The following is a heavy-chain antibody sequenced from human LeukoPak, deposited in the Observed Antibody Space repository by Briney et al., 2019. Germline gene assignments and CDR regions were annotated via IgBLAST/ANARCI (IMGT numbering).Heavy chain of an antibody. CDR1: GGSISSYY. CDR2: IYYSGST. CDR3: ARDLGSAFDY. D-gene: IGHD3-16*01. J-gene: IGHJ4*02. V-gene: IGHV4-59*01. Sequence: SETLSLTCTVSGGSISSYYWSWIRQPPGKGLEWIGYIYYSGSTNYNPSLKSRVTISVDTSKNQFSLKLSSVTAADTAVYYCARDLGSAFDYWGQGTLVTVSS.